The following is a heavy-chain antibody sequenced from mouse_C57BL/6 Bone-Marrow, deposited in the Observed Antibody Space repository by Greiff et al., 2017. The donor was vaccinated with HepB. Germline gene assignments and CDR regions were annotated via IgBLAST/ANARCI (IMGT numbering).Heavy chain of an antibody. CDR1: GYTFTDYN. V-gene: IGHV1-22*01. CDR2: INPNNGGT. CDR3: ATYDGYWYFDV. Sequence: EVQLQQSGPELVKSGASVKMSCKASGYTFTDYNMHWVKQSHGKSLEWIGYINPNNGGTSYNQKFKGKATLTVNKSSSTAYMELRSLTSEESAVYYCATYDGYWYFDVWGTGTTVTVSS. D-gene: IGHD2-3*01. J-gene: IGHJ1*03.